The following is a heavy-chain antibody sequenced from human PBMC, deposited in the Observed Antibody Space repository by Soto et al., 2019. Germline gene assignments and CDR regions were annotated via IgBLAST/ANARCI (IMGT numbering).Heavy chain of an antibody. CDR1: GFTFSSYW. D-gene: IGHD6-13*01. Sequence: GGSLRLSCAASGFTFSSYWMHWVRQAPGKGLVWVSRINSDGSSTSYADSVKGRFTISRDNAKNTLYLQMNSLRAEDTAVYYCARARRSSWFPNKYYYYGMDVWGPGTTVTVSS. CDR3: ARARRSSWFPNKYYYYGMDV. V-gene: IGHV3-74*01. J-gene: IGHJ6*02. CDR2: INSDGSST.